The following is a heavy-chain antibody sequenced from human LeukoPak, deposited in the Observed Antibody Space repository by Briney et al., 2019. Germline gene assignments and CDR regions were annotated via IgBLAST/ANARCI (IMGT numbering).Heavy chain of an antibody. Sequence: GGSLRLSCAASGFTFSSYAMSWVHQAPGKGLEWVSATSGSGGSTYYADSVKGRFTISRDNSKNTLYLQMNSLRAEDTAVYYCAKGLFGSGSYSLDYWGQGAPVTVSA. CDR3: AKGLFGSGSYSLDY. CDR1: GFTFSSYA. CDR2: TSGSGGST. D-gene: IGHD3-10*01. V-gene: IGHV3-23*01. J-gene: IGHJ4*02.